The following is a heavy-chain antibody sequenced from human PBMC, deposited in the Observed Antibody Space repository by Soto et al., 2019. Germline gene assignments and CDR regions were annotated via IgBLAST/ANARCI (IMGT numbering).Heavy chain of an antibody. Sequence: EVQLLESGGGLVQPGGSLRLSCAASGFTFSSYAMSWVRQAPGKGLEWVSAISGSGGSTYYADSVKGRFTISRDNSKNTLYLQMNSLRAEDTAVYYCAKDQCPRGGSCDGGDYWGQGTLVTVSS. D-gene: IGHD2-15*01. J-gene: IGHJ4*02. V-gene: IGHV3-23*01. CDR1: GFTFSSYA. CDR3: AKDQCPRGGSCDGGDY. CDR2: ISGSGGST.